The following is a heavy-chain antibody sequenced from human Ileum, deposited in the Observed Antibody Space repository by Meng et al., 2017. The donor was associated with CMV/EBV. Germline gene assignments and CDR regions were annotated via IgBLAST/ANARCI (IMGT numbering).Heavy chain of an antibody. D-gene: IGHD1-26*01. CDR3: ARGPGASTREGFDY. V-gene: IGHV4-4*07. J-gene: IGHJ4*02. CDR2: FYSSDTY. Sequence: QVQLPGSGPGLVKPSEPLSPTCTVSGGSVNNYYWSWIRQSAGKGLEWIGRFYSSDTYNYHPSLDSRVTMSLDTSKNQFSLNLRSVTAADTATYYCARGPGASTREGFDYWGLGTLVTVSS. CDR1: GGSVNNYY.